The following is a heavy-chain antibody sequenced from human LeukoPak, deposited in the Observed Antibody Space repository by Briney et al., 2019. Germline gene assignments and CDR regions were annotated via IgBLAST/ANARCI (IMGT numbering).Heavy chain of an antibody. V-gene: IGHV1-69*13. CDR1: GGTFSSYA. D-gene: IGHD1-26*01. Sequence: GASVKVSCKASGGTFSSYAISWVRQAPGQGLEWMGGIIAIFGTTNYAQKFQGRVTITADESTSTAYMELSSLRSEDTAVYYCARQPYSGYFDYWGQGTLVTVSS. J-gene: IGHJ4*02. CDR3: ARQPYSGYFDY. CDR2: IIAIFGTT.